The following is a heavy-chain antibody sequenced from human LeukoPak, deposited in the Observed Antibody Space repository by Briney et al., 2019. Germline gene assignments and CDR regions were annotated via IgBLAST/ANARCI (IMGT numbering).Heavy chain of an antibody. D-gene: IGHD1-26*01. CDR3: AREGIVDSTAEGCCYYYGMDV. Sequence: GGALRLSCAASGFTFSSYSMNWVRQAPGKGLEWVSSISRSSSYIYYADSVKGRFSISRDKAKISLYLQMYNLRVEDTAVYYCAREGIVDSTAEGCCYYYGMDVWGQGTMVTVSS. V-gene: IGHV3-21*01. J-gene: IGHJ6*02. CDR2: ISRSSSYI. CDR1: GFTFSSYS.